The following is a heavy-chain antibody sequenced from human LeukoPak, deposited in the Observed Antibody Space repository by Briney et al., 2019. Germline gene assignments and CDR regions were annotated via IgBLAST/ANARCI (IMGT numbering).Heavy chain of an antibody. CDR1: GFTFSSYA. V-gene: IGHV3-30*04. CDR2: ISYDGSNK. J-gene: IGHJ5*02. D-gene: IGHD3-10*01. Sequence: GGSLRPSCAASGFTFSSYAMHWVRQAPGKGLEWMAVISYDGSNKYYADSVKGRFTISRDNSKNTLYLQMNSLRTEDTAVYYCARDGNYNQNGFDPWGQGTLVTVSS. CDR3: ARDGNYNQNGFDP.